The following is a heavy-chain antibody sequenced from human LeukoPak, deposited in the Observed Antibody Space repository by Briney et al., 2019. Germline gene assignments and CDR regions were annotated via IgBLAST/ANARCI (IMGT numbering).Heavy chain of an antibody. CDR1: GYTFAGHH. CDR3: ARAGHDSSGYSFRLDY. Sequence: GASVKVSCKTSGYTFAGHHIHWVRQAPGQGLEWMGWINPSSGDTKYAQNFQDRVIMTRDTSISTAYMDLSRLSSDGTAIYYCARAGHDSSGYSFRLDYWGEGTLVTVSS. J-gene: IGHJ4*02. V-gene: IGHV1-2*02. CDR2: INPSSGDT. D-gene: IGHD3-22*01.